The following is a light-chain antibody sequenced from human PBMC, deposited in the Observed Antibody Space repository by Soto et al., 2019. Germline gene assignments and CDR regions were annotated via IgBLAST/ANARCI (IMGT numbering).Light chain of an antibody. CDR2: GAS. J-gene: IGKJ3*01. CDR1: QSVSSN. CDR3: QQYNNWPGT. Sequence: EIVMTQSPATLSVSPGERATLSCRASQSVSSNLAWYQQKPGQAPRLLIYGASTRATGIQARFSGSGSGTEFTITISSLQSEDFAVYYCQQYNNWPGTFGPGTKLDIK. V-gene: IGKV3-15*01.